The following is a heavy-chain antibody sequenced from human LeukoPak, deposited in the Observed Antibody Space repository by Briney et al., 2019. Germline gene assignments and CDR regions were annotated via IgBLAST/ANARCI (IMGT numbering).Heavy chain of an antibody. CDR2: ISPDDSDS. V-gene: IGHV5-51*01. CDR3: ARPSGDWNPRFDP. CDR1: GYNFTSYW. D-gene: IGHD1-1*01. J-gene: IGHJ5*02. Sequence: PGESLKISCKGSGYNFTSYWIGWVRQMPGKGLEWMGFISPDDSDSRYSPSFEGQVTMSADKSTSTAYLQWSSLKASDTAMYYCARPSGDWNPRFDPWGQGTLVTVSS.